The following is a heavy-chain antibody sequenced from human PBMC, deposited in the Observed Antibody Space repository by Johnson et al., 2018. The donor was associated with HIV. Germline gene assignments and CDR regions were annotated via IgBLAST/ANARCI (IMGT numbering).Heavy chain of an antibody. V-gene: IGHV3-72*01. Sequence: VQLVESGGGLVQSGGSLRLSCAASGFTFSDHYMDWVRQAPGKGLEWVGRSRNKANTYTTEYAASVKGRFTISRDDSKNSLYLQMNSLKTEDTAVYYCTTKPYSSSWYGAFDIWGQGTMVTVSS. J-gene: IGHJ3*02. CDR1: GFTFSDHY. CDR3: TTKPYSSSWYGAFDI. CDR2: SRNKANTYTT. D-gene: IGHD6-13*01.